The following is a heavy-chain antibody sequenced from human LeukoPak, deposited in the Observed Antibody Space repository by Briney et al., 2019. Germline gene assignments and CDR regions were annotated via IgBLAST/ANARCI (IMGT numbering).Heavy chain of an antibody. Sequence: SQTLSLTCAISGDSFSSNSAAWNWIRQSPSRGLEWLGRTYYRSKWYNDYAVSVKSRITINPDTSKNQFSLQLNSVTPEDTAVYYCARESTMVRRNVLGFDYWGQGTLVTVSS. J-gene: IGHJ4*02. D-gene: IGHD3-10*01. V-gene: IGHV6-1*01. CDR3: ARESTMVRRNVLGFDY. CDR1: GDSFSSNSAA. CDR2: TYYRSKWYN.